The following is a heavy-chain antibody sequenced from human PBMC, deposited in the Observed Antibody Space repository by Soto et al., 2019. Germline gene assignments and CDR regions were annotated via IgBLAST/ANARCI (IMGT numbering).Heavy chain of an antibody. Sequence: QVQLQESGPGLVKPSETLSLTCTVSGGSISSYYWSWIRQPPGKGLEWIGYIYYSGSTNYNPSLKSRVTISVDTSKNQFSLKLSSVTAADTAFYYCARHGSSGYDFEDGSPYYYYGMDVW. D-gene: IGHD5-12*01. CDR1: GGSISSYY. J-gene: IGHJ6*01. CDR2: IYYSGST. V-gene: IGHV4-59*08. CDR3: ARHGSSGYDFEDGSPYYYYGMDV.